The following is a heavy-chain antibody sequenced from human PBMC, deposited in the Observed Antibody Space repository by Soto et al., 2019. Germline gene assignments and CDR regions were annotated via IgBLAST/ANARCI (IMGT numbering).Heavy chain of an antibody. V-gene: IGHV4-31*03. CDR3: ARDRTDGIAARPTPYFDY. CDR2: IYYSGST. D-gene: IGHD6-6*01. Sequence: PSETLSLTCTVSGDSISSGGYYWSWIRQHPGKGLEWIGYIYYSGSTYYNPSLKSRVTMSVDTSKNQFSLKLSSVTAADTAVYYCARDRTDGIAARPTPYFDYWGQGTLVTVSS. CDR1: GDSISSGGYY. J-gene: IGHJ4*02.